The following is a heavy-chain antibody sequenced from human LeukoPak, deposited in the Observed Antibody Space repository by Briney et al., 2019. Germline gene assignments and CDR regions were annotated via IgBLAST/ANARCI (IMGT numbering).Heavy chain of an antibody. D-gene: IGHD6-13*01. CDR2: IYAGGST. CDR3: ARDLGIAAAATDY. Sequence: GGSLRLSCAASGFTVSNSYMSWVRQAPGKGLEWVSVIYAGGSTYYADSVKGRFTISRDNAKNTLYLQMNSLRAEDTAVYYCARDLGIAAAATDYWGQGTLVTVSS. V-gene: IGHV3-66*01. CDR1: GFTVSNSY. J-gene: IGHJ4*02.